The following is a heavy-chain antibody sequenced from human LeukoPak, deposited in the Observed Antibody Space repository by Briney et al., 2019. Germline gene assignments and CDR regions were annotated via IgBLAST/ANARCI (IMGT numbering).Heavy chain of an antibody. D-gene: IGHD2-21*01. CDR1: GGSFSGYY. CDR3: ARQRLYCGGDCYNLAFDI. V-gene: IGHV4-34*01. CDR2: INHSGST. Sequence: SETLSLTCAVYGGSFSGYYWSWIRHPPGKGLEWIGEINHSGSTNYNPSLKSRVTISVDTSKNQFSLKLSSVTAADTAVYYCARQRLYCGGDCYNLAFDIWGQGTMVTVSS. J-gene: IGHJ3*02.